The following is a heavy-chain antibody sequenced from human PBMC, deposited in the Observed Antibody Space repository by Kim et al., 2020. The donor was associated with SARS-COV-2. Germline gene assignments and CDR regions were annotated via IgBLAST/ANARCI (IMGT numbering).Heavy chain of an antibody. CDR3: ATEGYYDFWSGYYTWYYYYYGMDV. J-gene: IGHJ6*02. Sequence: GGSLRLSCAASGFTFSSYAMSWVRQAPGKGLEWVSAISGSGGSTYYADSVKGRFTISRDNSKNTLYLQMNSLRAEDTAVYYCATEGYYDFWSGYYTWYYYYYGMDVWGQGTTVTVSS. V-gene: IGHV3-23*01. CDR2: ISGSGGST. CDR1: GFTFSSYA. D-gene: IGHD3-3*01.